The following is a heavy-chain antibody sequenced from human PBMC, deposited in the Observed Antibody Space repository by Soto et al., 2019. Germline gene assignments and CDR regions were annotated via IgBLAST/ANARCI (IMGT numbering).Heavy chain of an antibody. D-gene: IGHD4-4*01. V-gene: IGHV3-30*18. Sequence: PGGALRLSCAASGFTCSSYVMHWVRQSPCKGLEWVAVISYDGSNKYYADSVKGRFTISRDNSKNTLYLQMNSLRAEDTAVYYCAKDSVDYSNPPYYYYGMDVWGQGTQVTV. CDR1: GFTCSSYV. J-gene: IGHJ6*02. CDR2: ISYDGSNK. CDR3: AKDSVDYSNPPYYYYGMDV.